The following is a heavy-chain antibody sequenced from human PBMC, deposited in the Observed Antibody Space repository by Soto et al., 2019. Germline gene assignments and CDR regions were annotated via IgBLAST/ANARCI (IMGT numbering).Heavy chain of an antibody. CDR2: IYSSGST. Sequence: QVQLQESGPGLVKPSETLSLTCTVSGGSINNNYWSWIRQPPGKGLEWIGYIYSSGSTKYNPSLKSRVTISLDTSKNHFSLKLSSVTAEDTAVYYCARGYASHDYWGQGTLVTVSS. CDR1: GGSINNNY. D-gene: IGHD2-2*01. V-gene: IGHV4-59*01. J-gene: IGHJ4*02. CDR3: ARGYASHDY.